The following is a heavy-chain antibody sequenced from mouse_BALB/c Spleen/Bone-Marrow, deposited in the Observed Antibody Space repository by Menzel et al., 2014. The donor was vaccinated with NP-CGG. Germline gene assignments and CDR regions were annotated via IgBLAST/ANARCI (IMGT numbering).Heavy chain of an antibody. CDR3: AREAMDY. CDR2: ISYDGSN. J-gene: IGHJ4*01. V-gene: IGHV3-6*02. CDR1: GYSITSGYH. Sequence: EVQLVESGPGLVKPSQSLSVTCSVTGYSITSGYHWSWIRQFPGNKLEWMGYISYDGSNDYNPSLKNRISITRDTSKNQFFLKLNSVTTEDTATYYCAREAMDYWGQGTSVTVSS.